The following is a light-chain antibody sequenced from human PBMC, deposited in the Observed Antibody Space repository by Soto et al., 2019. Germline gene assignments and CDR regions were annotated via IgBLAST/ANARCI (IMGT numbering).Light chain of an antibody. J-gene: IGKJ4*01. CDR1: ESVSNN. CDR3: QQYKNWPLT. V-gene: IGKV3-15*01. CDR2: HAI. Sequence: EIVMTQSPATLSVSPGERVTLSCRASESVSNNVAWYQQKPGQAPRLLIYHAITRATGIPARFSGSGSGTELTLTISSLQSEDFAIYYWQQYKNWPLTFGGGTKVEI.